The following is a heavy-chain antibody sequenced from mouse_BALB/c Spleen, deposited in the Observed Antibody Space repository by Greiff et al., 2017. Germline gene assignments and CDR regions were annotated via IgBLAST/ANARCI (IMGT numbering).Heavy chain of an antibody. CDR3: AREWALRGDYFDY. V-gene: IGHV3-6*02. D-gene: IGHD1-1*01. CDR1: GYSITSGYY. CDR2: ISYDGSN. Sequence: VQLKESGPGLVKPSQSLSLTCSVTGYSITSGYYWNWIRQFPGNKLEWMGYISYDGSNNYNPSLKNRISITRDTSKNQFFLKLNSVTTEDTATYYCAREWALRGDYFDYWGQGTTLTVSS. J-gene: IGHJ2*01.